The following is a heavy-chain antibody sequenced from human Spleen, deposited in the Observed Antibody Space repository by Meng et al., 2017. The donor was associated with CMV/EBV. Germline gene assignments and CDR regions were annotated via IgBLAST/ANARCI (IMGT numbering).Heavy chain of an antibody. D-gene: IGHD3-10*01. CDR2: ISWNSGSI. Sequence: SLKISCAASGFTFDDYAMHWVRQAPGKGLEWVSGISWNSGSIGYADSVKGRFTISRDNAKNSLYLQMNSLRAEDTAVYYCARHPPGMGAFDIWGQGTMVTVSS. V-gene: IGHV3-9*01. CDR1: GFTFDDYA. CDR3: ARHPPGMGAFDI. J-gene: IGHJ3*02.